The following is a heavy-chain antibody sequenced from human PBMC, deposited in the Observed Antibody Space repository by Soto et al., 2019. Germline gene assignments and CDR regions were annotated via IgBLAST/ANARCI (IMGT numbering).Heavy chain of an antibody. J-gene: IGHJ5*02. CDR2: ISYDGSNK. V-gene: IGHV3-30-3*01. CDR3: ARDGSSSSWYWFDP. Sequence: QVQLVESGGGVVQPGRSLRLSCAASGFTFSSYAMHWVRQAPGKGLEWVAVISYDGSNKYYADSVKGRFTISRDNSKNTLYLQMNSLRAEDTAVYYCARDGSSSSWYWFDPWGQGTLVTVSS. D-gene: IGHD6-13*01. CDR1: GFTFSSYA.